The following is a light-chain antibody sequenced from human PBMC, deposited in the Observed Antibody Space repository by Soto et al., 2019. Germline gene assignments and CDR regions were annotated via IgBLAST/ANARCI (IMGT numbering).Light chain of an antibody. CDR2: GAS. J-gene: IGKJ1*01. CDR3: QQYNNWPRT. V-gene: IGKV3-15*01. CDR1: QSVSSN. Sequence: EIVMTQSPATLSVSPGERATLSCRASQSVSSNLAWYPQRLGQTPRLLISGASTRATGIPARFSGSVSGTEFILTISSLQSEDFAIYYCQQYNNWPRTFGQGTKVEIK.